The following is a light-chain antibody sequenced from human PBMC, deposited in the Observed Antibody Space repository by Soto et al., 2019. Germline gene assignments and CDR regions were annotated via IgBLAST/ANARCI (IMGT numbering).Light chain of an antibody. Sequence: EIVLTQSPATLSLSPGERATLSCRASQSVSSYLAWYQQKPGQAPRLLIYDASNRSTGIPARFSGSGSGTDFTLTICSLGAEDLAGYYCLQRSNWPPYTFGQGTKLEIK. J-gene: IGKJ2*01. CDR2: DAS. CDR3: LQRSNWPPYT. CDR1: QSVSSY. V-gene: IGKV3-11*01.